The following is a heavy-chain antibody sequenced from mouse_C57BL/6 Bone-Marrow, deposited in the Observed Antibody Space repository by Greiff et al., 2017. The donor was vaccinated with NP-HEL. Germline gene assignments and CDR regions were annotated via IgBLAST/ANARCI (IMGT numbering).Heavy chain of an antibody. CDR1: GYTFTSYW. D-gene: IGHD2-1*01. CDR2: IYPGSGST. V-gene: IGHV1-55*01. CDR3: ARSEGNSLAY. Sequence: QVQLQQPGAELVKPGASVKLSCKASGYTFTSYWMHWVKQRPGQGLEWIGDIYPGSGSTNYNEKFKSKATLTVDTSSSTAYMQLSSLTSEDSAVYYCARSEGNSLAYWGQGTLVTVSA. J-gene: IGHJ3*01.